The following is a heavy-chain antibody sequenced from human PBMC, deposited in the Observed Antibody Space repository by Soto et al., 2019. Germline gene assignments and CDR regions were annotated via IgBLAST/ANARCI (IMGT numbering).Heavy chain of an antibody. CDR1: GGSFSGYY. D-gene: IGHD3-3*01. CDR3: ARDITIFGVVPPFYYYGMDV. J-gene: IGHJ6*02. V-gene: IGHV4-34*01. Sequence: LSLTCAVYGGSFSGYYWSWIRQPPGKGLEWIGEINHSGSTNYNPSLKSRVTISVDTSKNQFSLKLSSVTAADTAVYYCARDITIFGVVPPFYYYGMDVWGQGTTVTVSS. CDR2: INHSGST.